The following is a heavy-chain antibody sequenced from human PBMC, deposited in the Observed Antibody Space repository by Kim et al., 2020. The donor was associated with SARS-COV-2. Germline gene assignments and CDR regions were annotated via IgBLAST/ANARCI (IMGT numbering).Heavy chain of an antibody. CDR2: TSYDGRFK. D-gene: IGHD3-22*01. CDR3: AKDFEDYYDSSGYYYYYYYGMDV. V-gene: IGHV3-30*18. Sequence: GGSLRLSCAASGFTFTSFGMHWVRQAPGKGLEWVAVTSYDGRFKYYADSVNGRFTISRDNSKNTLYLQMNSLRAEDTAVYYCAKDFEDYYDSSGYYYYYYYGMDVWGQGTTVTVSS. CDR1: GFTFTSFG. J-gene: IGHJ6*02.